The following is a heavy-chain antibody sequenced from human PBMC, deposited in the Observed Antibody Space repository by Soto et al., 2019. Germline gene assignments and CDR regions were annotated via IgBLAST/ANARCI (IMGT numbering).Heavy chain of an antibody. Sequence: EVQLLESGGGSVQPGGSLRLSCAASGFTFSSYAMHWVRRPPGKGLEWVSSISGSGGTAYYADSVKGRFSISRDSLVNTLYLQMNSLRAEDTAVYYFAKGRGQNWKFDYWGQGTLVTVSP. D-gene: IGHD1-1*01. CDR2: ISGSGGTA. J-gene: IGHJ4*02. CDR3: AKGRGQNWKFDY. CDR1: GFTFSSYA. V-gene: IGHV3-23*01.